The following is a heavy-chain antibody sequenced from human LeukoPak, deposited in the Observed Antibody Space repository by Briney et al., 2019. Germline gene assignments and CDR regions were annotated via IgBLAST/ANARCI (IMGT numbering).Heavy chain of an antibody. CDR1: GYTFTSYG. CDR3: ARDLYSSSWYVPDY. J-gene: IGHJ4*02. Sequence: ASVKVSCKASGYTFTSYGISWVRQAPGQGLEWMGWISAYNGNTNYAQKLQGIVTMTTDTSTSTAYMELRSLRSDDTAVYYCARDLYSSSWYVPDYWGQGTLVTVSS. V-gene: IGHV1-18*01. CDR2: ISAYNGNT. D-gene: IGHD6-13*01.